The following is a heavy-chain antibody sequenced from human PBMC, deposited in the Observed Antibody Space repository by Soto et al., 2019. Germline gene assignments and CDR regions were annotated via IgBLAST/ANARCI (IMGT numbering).Heavy chain of an antibody. Sequence: SETLSLTCTVSGGSISSSSYYWGWIRQPPGKGLEWIGSIYYSGSTYYNPSLKSRVTISVDTSKNQFSLKLSSVTAADTAVYYCASQGVAGTWNYYYYYGMDVWGQGTTVT. CDR1: GGSISSSSYY. V-gene: IGHV4-39*01. J-gene: IGHJ6*02. D-gene: IGHD6-19*01. CDR2: IYYSGST. CDR3: ASQGVAGTWNYYYYYGMDV.